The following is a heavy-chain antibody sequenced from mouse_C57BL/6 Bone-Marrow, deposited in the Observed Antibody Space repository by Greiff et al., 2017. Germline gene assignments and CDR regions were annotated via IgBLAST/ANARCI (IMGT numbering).Heavy chain of an antibody. D-gene: IGHD2-1*01. CDR1: GFNIKDDY. CDR3: TTFDYGNYWFAD. V-gene: IGHV14-4*01. J-gene: IGHJ3*01. Sequence: VQLKESGAELVRPGASVKLSCTASGFNIKDDYMHWVKQRPEQGLEWIGWFDPENGDTEYTSKFQGKATITADTSSNTAYVQLSRLTSDDTAVYYCTTFDYGNYWFADWGQGTLVTVSA. CDR2: FDPENGDT.